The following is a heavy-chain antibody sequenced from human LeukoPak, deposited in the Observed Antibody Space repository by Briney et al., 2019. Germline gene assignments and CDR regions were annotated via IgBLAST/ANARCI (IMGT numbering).Heavy chain of an antibody. J-gene: IGHJ6*02. CDR3: ARSHSMARGVIDFYGLDV. D-gene: IGHD3-10*01. V-gene: IGHV4-4*02. Sequence: PSGTLSLTCAVSGDSIASPTWWSWVRQPPEKGLEWIGEIDHSGSTNYSPSLRSRVSISVDKSKSHFSLRLSSVTAADTAVYYCARSHSMARGVIDFYGLDVWGQGTTVAVSS. CDR2: IDHSGST. CDR1: GDSIASPTW.